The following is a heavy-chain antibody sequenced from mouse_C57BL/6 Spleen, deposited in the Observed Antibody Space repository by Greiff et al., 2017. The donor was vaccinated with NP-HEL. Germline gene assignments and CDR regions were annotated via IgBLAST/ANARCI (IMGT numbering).Heavy chain of an antibody. CDR1: GFTFSSYA. CDR2: ISDGGSYT. V-gene: IGHV5-4*01. D-gene: IGHD1-1*01. CDR3: AREYGSSYDGFAY. Sequence: VMLVESGGGLVKPGGSLKLSCAASGFTFSSYAMSWVRQTPEKRLEWVATISDGGSYTYYPDNVKGRFTISRDNAKNNLYLQMSHLKSEDTAMYYCAREYGSSYDGFAYWGQGTLVTVSA. J-gene: IGHJ3*01.